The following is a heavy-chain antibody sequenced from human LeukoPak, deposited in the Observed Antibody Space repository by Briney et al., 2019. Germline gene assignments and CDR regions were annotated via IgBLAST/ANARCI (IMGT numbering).Heavy chain of an antibody. V-gene: IGHV3-33*01. J-gene: IGHJ5*02. Sequence: GRSLTLSCAASGFTFRNYGMHWVRQAPSKGLEWVAVIWYDGSNKYYADSVKGRFTISRDNSENTLFLQMNSLRAEDTAVYYCARTHYDFWSSYYPVDPWGQGTLVTVSS. CDR1: GFTFRNYG. CDR3: ARTHYDFWSSYYPVDP. CDR2: IWYDGSNK. D-gene: IGHD3-3*01.